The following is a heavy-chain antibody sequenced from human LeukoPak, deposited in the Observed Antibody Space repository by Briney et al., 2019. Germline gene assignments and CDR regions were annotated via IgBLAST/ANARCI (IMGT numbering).Heavy chain of an antibody. V-gene: IGHV4-34*01. CDR1: GGSFSGYY. Sequence: PSETLSLTCAVYGGSFSGYYWSWIRQPPGKGLEWIGETNHSGTTNYNPSLKSRVSISLDTSKNQFSLKLTSVTAADTAVYYCAIQQPGISVPGTIYAFDIWGQGTMVTVSS. D-gene: IGHD6-13*01. CDR3: AIQQPGISVPGTIYAFDI. CDR2: TNHSGTT. J-gene: IGHJ3*02.